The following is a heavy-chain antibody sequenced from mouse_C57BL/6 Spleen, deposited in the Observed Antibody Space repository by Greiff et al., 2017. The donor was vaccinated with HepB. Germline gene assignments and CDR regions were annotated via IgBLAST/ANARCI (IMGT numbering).Heavy chain of an antibody. Sequence: QVQLQQPGAELVKPGASVKLSCKASGYTFTSYWMHWVKQRPGQGLEWIGNINPSNGGTNYNEKFKSKATLTVDKSSSTAYMQLSSLTSEDSAVYYCARSGLGRGGFDYWGQGTTLTVSS. CDR2: INPSNGGT. V-gene: IGHV1-53*01. J-gene: IGHJ2*01. CDR3: ARSGLGRGGFDY. D-gene: IGHD4-1*01. CDR1: GYTFTSYW.